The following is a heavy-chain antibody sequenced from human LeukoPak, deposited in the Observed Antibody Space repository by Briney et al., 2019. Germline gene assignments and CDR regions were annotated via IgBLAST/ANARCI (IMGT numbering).Heavy chain of an antibody. Sequence: ASVKVSCKASGYTFTSYYMHWVRQAPGQGLEWMGIINPSDGSTSYAQKFQGRVTMTRDTSTSTVYMELSSLRSEDTAVYYCARALGYSMATIHFDYWGQGTLVAVSS. J-gene: IGHJ4*02. CDR1: GYTFTSYY. CDR2: INPSDGST. D-gene: IGHD5-12*01. V-gene: IGHV1-46*01. CDR3: ARALGYSMATIHFDY.